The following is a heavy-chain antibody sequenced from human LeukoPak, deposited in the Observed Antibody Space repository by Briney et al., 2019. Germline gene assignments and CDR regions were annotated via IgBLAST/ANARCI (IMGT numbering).Heavy chain of an antibody. Sequence: SETLSLTCAVSGGSIIRNNWWSWVRQPPGKGLEWIGYIYYSGSTNYNPSLKSRVTISVDTSKNQFSLKLSSVTAADTAVYYCARGGPPMYYYDSRDYSDFDYWGQGTLVTVSS. J-gene: IGHJ4*02. D-gene: IGHD3-22*01. CDR3: ARGGPPMYYYDSRDYSDFDY. CDR2: IYYSGST. CDR1: GGSIIRNNW. V-gene: IGHV4-4*02.